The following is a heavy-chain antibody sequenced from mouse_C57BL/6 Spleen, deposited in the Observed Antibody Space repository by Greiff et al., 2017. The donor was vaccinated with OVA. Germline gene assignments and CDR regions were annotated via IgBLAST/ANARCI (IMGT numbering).Heavy chain of an antibody. CDR1: GYSITSGYY. D-gene: IGHD2-4*01. J-gene: IGHJ2*01. CDR3: AREDDYDEGSDY. CDR2: ISYDGCN. Sequence: EVQLQQSGPGLVKPSQSLSLTCSVTGYSITSGYYWNWIRPFPGNQLEWLGYISYDGCNYYNPSLKNRISITRDTTKNQLFLKLNSVTTENTATYYRAREDDYDEGSDYWGQGTTLTVSS. V-gene: IGHV3-6*01.